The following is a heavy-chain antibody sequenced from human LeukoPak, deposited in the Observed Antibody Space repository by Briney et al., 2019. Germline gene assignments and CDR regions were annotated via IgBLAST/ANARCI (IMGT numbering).Heavy chain of an antibody. V-gene: IGHV1-69*04. D-gene: IGHD4-17*01. J-gene: IGHJ5*02. CDR3: ARARYGDYPNWFDP. CDR1: GGTFSSYA. Sequence: ASVKVSCKASGGTFSSYAISWVRQAPGQGLEWMGRIIPILGIANYAQKFQGRVTITADKSTSTAYMEPSSLRSEDTAVYYCARARYGDYPNWFDPWGQGTLVTVSS. CDR2: IIPILGIA.